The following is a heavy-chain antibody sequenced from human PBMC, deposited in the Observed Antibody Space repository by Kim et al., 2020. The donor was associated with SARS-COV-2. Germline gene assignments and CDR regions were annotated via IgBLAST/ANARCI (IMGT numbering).Heavy chain of an antibody. Sequence: ASVKVSCKASGGTFSSYAISWVRQAPGQGLEWMGGIIPIFGTANYAQKFQGRVTITADESTSTAYMELSSLRSEDTAVYYCARDRLQYGGYPGPYYYYYYGMDVWGQGTTVTVSS. CDR1: GGTFSSYA. J-gene: IGHJ6*02. V-gene: IGHV1-69*13. CDR3: ARDRLQYGGYPGPYYYYYYGMDV. CDR2: IIPIFGTA. D-gene: IGHD5-12*01.